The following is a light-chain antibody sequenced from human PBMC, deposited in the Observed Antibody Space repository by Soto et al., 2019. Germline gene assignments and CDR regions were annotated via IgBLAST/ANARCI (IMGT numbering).Light chain of an antibody. CDR2: GAS. Sequence: ETVMTQSPGTLSVSPGESATLSCGTSQSVSSNLAWYQQKPGQAPRLLIYGASTRATVIPARFSGSGSGTEFTLTISSLQSEDFAVYYCQQYNDWPPITFGQGTRLEIK. V-gene: IGKV3-15*01. CDR3: QQYNDWPPIT. J-gene: IGKJ5*01. CDR1: QSVSSN.